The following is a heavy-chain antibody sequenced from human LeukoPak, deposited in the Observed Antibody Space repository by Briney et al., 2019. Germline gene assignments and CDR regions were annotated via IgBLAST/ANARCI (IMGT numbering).Heavy chain of an antibody. CDR1: GFTFSSYT. D-gene: IGHD3-3*01. CDR2: ISSSGRYI. V-gene: IGHV3-21*01. CDR3: AKISGHEWLFAQYYMDV. J-gene: IGHJ6*03. Sequence: GGSLRLSCAASGFTFSSYTMNWVRQAPGRGLEWVSSISSSGRYIYYADSVKGRFSISRDNAKNSLYLQMNSLRAEDTAVYYCAKISGHEWLFAQYYMDVWGKGTTVTVSS.